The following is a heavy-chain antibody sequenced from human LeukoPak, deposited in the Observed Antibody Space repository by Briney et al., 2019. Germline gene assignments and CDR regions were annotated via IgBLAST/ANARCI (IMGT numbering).Heavy chain of an antibody. CDR1: GGSFSGYY. V-gene: IGHV4-34*01. D-gene: IGHD3-10*01. CDR3: ARMVRYGSGSYPPAPFDY. Sequence: SETLSLTCAVYGGSFSGYYWSWIRQPPGKGLEWIGEINHSGSTNYNPSLKSRGTISVDTSKNQFSLKLSSVTAADTAVYYCARMVRYGSGSYPPAPFDYWGQGTLVTVSS. CDR2: INHSGST. J-gene: IGHJ4*02.